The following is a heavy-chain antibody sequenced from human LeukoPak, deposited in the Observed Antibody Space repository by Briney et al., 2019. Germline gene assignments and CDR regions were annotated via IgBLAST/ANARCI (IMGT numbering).Heavy chain of an antibody. V-gene: IGHV3-48*01. J-gene: IGHJ6*04. D-gene: IGHD3-10*02. CDR2: ISSDSSTI. CDR1: EFTFSSYS. CDR3: AELGITMIGGV. Sequence: GGSLRLSCVASEFTFSSYSMNWVRQAPGKGLEWVSYISSDSSTIYYADSVKGRFTISRDNAKNSLYLQMNSLRAEDTAVYYCAELGITMIGGVWGKGTTVTISS.